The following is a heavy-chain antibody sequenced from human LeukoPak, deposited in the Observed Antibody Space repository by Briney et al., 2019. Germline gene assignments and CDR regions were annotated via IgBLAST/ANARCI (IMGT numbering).Heavy chain of an antibody. Sequence: PSETLSLACTVSGDSIINRNYYWDWIRQPPGKGVEWIGSIYYSGTTYYNPTRKSRITITVDTTKNQFSLKLSSVTAADTAVYYCARHVYSGYDYEGYSSSWYGTNFGYWGQGTLVTVSS. D-gene: IGHD6-13*01. CDR3: ARHVYSGYDYEGYSSSWYGTNFGY. V-gene: IGHV4-39*01. CDR2: IYYSGTT. J-gene: IGHJ4*02. CDR1: GDSIINRNYY.